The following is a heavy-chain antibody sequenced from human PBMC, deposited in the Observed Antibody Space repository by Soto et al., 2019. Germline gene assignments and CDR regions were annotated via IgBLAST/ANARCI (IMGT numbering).Heavy chain of an antibody. J-gene: IGHJ5*02. D-gene: IGHD1-26*01. V-gene: IGHV4-4*07. CDR3: VRDGTKNLRDRFEP. CDR2: IYATGDT. CDR1: GASLSRYY. Sequence: SETLSLTCNVSGASLSRYYWSWIRQPPGKGLEWIGRIYATGDTDYNPSLKSRISMSVDMSKKQFSLTLRSVTAADTAIYYCVRDGTKNLRDRFEPWGRGILVTGS.